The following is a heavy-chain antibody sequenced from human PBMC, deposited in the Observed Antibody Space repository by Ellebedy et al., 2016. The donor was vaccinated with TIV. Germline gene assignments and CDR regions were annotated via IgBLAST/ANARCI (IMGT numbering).Heavy chain of an antibody. CDR1: GYTFTTYD. CDR2: MNPNSGNT. Sequence: AASVKVSCKASGYTFTTYDINWVRQVTGQGLEWMGWMNPNSGNTGYAQKFQGRVAMTRDTSIRTAYMELTSMRSEDTDDYYCARNMPYTRDSDHWGQGALVTVSS. D-gene: IGHD2-8*01. CDR3: ARNMPYTRDSDH. J-gene: IGHJ4*02. V-gene: IGHV1-8*01.